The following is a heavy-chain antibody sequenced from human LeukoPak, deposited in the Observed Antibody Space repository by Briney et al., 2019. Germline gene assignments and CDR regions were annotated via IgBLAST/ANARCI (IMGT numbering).Heavy chain of an antibody. Sequence: GGSLRLSCAASGFTVSSNYMSWVRQAPGKGLEWVSVIYSGGSTYYADSVKGRFTISRDNSKNTLYLQMNSLRAEDTAVCYCASSSRGYSRGGYFDYWGQGTLVTVSS. CDR3: ASSSRGYSRGGYFDY. CDR1: GFTVSSNY. J-gene: IGHJ4*02. D-gene: IGHD5-18*01. CDR2: IYSGGST. V-gene: IGHV3-53*01.